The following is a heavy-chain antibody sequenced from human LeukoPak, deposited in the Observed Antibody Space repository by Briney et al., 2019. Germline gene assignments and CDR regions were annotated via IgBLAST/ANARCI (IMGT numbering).Heavy chain of an antibody. CDR2: ISSSSSYI. D-gene: IGHD3-22*01. Sequence: PGGSLRLSCVASGFTFSSYSMNWVRRAPGKGLEWVSSISSSSSYIYYADSVKGRFTISRDNAKNSLYLQMNSLRAEDTAVYYCARNYLDSRKWPDHIDNWGQGTLVTVSS. CDR1: GFTFSSYS. V-gene: IGHV3-21*01. J-gene: IGHJ4*02. CDR3: ARNYLDSRKWPDHIDN.